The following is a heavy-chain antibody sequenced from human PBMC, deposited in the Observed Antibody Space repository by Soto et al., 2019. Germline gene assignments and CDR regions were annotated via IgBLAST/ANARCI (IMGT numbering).Heavy chain of an antibody. CDR3: ARDTSNYEVIDYYDMDV. V-gene: IGHV1-2*02. CDR2: INPNSGRT. D-gene: IGHD4-4*01. CDR1: GYTFTGYY. J-gene: IGHJ6*02. Sequence: ASLKVPCKACGYTFTGYYMHWVRQAPGQGLEWMGWINPNSGRTNYAQNFQGRVTMTRDTSISTAYMELSRLRSDDTAVYYCARDTSNYEVIDYYDMDVWGQGTKVTVSS.